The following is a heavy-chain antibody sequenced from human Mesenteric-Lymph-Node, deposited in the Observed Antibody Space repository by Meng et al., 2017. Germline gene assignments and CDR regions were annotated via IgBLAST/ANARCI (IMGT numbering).Heavy chain of an antibody. CDR1: GGSISSYY. CDR3: ARARYRSSWWLFDY. Sequence: SETLSLTCTVSGGSISSYYWSWIRQPPGKGLEWIGEINHSGSTNYNQSLKSRVTISIDTSKNQFSLKLSSVTAADTAVYYCARARYRSSWWLFDYWGQGTLVTVSS. D-gene: IGHD6-13*01. CDR2: INHSGST. V-gene: IGHV4-34*01. J-gene: IGHJ4*02.